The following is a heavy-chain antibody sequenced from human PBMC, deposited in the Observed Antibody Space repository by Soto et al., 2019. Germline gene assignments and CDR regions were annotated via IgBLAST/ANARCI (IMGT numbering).Heavy chain of an antibody. V-gene: IGHV6-1*01. CDR1: GDSVSSYSAA. J-gene: IGHJ5*02. CDR2: TYYRSRFFS. CDR3: VRDRYSSSGWFDP. Sequence: HSQTLSLTCAISGDSVSSYSAAWNWIRQSPSGGLEWLGRTYYRSRFFSDYAESVKSRIIINPDTSKNQFSLQLKSVTPEDTAVYYCVRDRYSSSGWFDPWGQGTPVTAPQ. D-gene: IGHD3-10*01.